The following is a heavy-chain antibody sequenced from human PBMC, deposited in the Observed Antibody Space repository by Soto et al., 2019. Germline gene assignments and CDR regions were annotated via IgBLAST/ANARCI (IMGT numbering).Heavy chain of an antibody. CDR3: ARDPLDAWGYYFDY. D-gene: IGHD3-16*01. J-gene: IGHJ4*02. CDR2: ISYDGSGE. Sequence: GGSLRLSCAASGFTFSSYVIHWVRQAPGKGLEWVAVISYDGSGEHYADSVKGRFTISRVNSKNTLYLQMNSLRPDDTAVYYCARDPLDAWGYYFDYWGQGALVTVSS. CDR1: GFTFSSYV. V-gene: IGHV3-30-3*01.